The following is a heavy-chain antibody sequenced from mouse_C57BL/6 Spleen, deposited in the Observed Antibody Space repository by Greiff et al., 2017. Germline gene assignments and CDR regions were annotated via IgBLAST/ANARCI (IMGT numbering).Heavy chain of an antibody. CDR2: ISYSGST. V-gene: IGHV3-1*01. CDR3: AREGSNFYFDY. J-gene: IGHJ2*01. Sequence: EVQVVESGPGMVKPSQSLSLTCTVTGYSITSGYDWHWIRHFPGNKLEWMGYISYSGSTNYNPSLKSRISITHDTSKNHFFLKLNSVTTEDTATYYCAREGSNFYFDYWGQGTTLTVSS. D-gene: IGHD2-5*01. CDR1: GYSITSGYD.